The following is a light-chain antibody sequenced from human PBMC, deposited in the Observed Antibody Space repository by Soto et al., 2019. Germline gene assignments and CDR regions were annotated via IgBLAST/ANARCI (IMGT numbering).Light chain of an antibody. Sequence: IAMAHSPGTLSVSPGERATLSCRASQSVSSNLAWYQQKPGQAPRLLIYGASTRATGIPARFSGSGSGTEFTLTISSLQSEDFAVYYCQQYNNWPTWTFGQGAKVDIK. CDR2: GAS. V-gene: IGKV3-15*01. CDR3: QQYNNWPTWT. CDR1: QSVSSN. J-gene: IGKJ1*01.